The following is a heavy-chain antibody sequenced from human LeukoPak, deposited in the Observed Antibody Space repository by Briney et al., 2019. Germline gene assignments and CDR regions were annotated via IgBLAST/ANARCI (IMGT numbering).Heavy chain of an antibody. V-gene: IGHV3-30-3*01. Sequence: GGSLPFSGTASGFTLSRFALHWVRQAPGKGLEWLGHMSDDGSEKHYVDSVRGRFTISRDPSKNTLYLEMTSLRTEDTAVYYCAREADSGYYLTVDYWGQGTMVTVS. CDR2: MSDDGSEK. J-gene: IGHJ4*02. CDR1: GFTLSRFA. D-gene: IGHD2-15*01. CDR3: AREADSGYYLTVDY.